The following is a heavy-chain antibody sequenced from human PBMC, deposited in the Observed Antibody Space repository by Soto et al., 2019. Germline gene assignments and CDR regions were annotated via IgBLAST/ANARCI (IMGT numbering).Heavy chain of an antibody. Sequence: GGSLRLSCAASGFTFNIYALHWVRQAPGKGLEWVAVISFDGTKKYYSDSVKGRFTISRDNLKNTLYLQMNNLRVGDAALYFCAREDDYGYRYINYGLDVWGQGTTVTVSS. V-gene: IGHV3-30-3*01. D-gene: IGHD4-17*01. CDR3: AREDDYGYRYINYGLDV. CDR1: GFTFNIYA. J-gene: IGHJ6*02. CDR2: ISFDGTKK.